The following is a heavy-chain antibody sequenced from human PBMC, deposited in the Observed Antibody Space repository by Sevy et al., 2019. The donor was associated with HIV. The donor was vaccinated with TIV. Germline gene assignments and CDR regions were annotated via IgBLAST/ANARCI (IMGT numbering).Heavy chain of an antibody. D-gene: IGHD2-8*01. CDR2: IWYDESNK. V-gene: IGHV3-33*01. CDR3: ARDGEYCTNGVCSWGLFDY. Sequence: GGSLRLSCAVSGFTFSSYGMRWVRQAPGKGLEWVAGIWYDESNKYYADSVKGRFTISRDNSKNTLYLQMNSLRAEDTAVYYCARDGEYCTNGVCSWGLFDYWGQGTLVTVSS. J-gene: IGHJ4*02. CDR1: GFTFSSYG.